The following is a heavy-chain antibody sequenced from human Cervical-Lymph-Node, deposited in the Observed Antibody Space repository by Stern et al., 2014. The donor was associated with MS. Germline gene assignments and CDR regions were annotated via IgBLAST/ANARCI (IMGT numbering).Heavy chain of an antibody. D-gene: IGHD6-6*01. CDR3: AHTYYVNTLAARYFDS. CDR1: GFSLRTYGEG. CDR2: VYWDGDK. V-gene: IGHV2-5*02. Sequence: QVTLQESGPTLVKPTQTLTLTCTFSGFSLRTYGEGVGWIRQPPGKALEWLALVYWDGDKRYSPSLKNRLTITKDTSKNQVVLTMTNMDPVDTATFYCAHTYYVNTLAARYFDSWGQGALVTVSS. J-gene: IGHJ4*02.